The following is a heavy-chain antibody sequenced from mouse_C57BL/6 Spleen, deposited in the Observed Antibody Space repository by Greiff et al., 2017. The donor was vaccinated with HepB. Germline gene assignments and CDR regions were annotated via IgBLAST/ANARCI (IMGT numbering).Heavy chain of an antibody. Sequence: VHVKQSGAELVRPGSSVKMSCKTSGYTFTSYGINWVKQRPGQGLEWIGYIYIGNGYTEYNEKFKGKATLTSDTSSSTAYMQLSSLTSEDSAIYFCARGGNYYGSSSFAYWGQGTLVTVSA. CDR1: GYTFTSYG. CDR3: ARGGNYYGSSSFAY. CDR2: IYIGNGYT. V-gene: IGHV1-58*01. J-gene: IGHJ3*01. D-gene: IGHD1-1*01.